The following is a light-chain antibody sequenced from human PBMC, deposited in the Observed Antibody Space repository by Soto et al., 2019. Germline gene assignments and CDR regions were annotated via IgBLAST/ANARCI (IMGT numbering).Light chain of an antibody. J-gene: IGLJ2*01. CDR1: SSDVGGYNY. Sequence: QSALTQPASVSGSPGQSITISCTGTSSDVGGYNYVSWYQHHPGKAPKLMIYEVSNRPSGVSNRFSGSKSGNTASLTISGLQAEDEAYYYCSSYTRSSTYVVFGGGTKVTVL. V-gene: IGLV2-14*01. CDR2: EVS. CDR3: SSYTRSSTYVV.